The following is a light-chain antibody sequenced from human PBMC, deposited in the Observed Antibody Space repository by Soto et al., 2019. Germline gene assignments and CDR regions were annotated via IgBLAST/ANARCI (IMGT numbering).Light chain of an antibody. J-gene: IGKJ1*01. V-gene: IGKV1-5*03. CDR3: QHYNGYSDA. CDR2: KAS. Sequence: DIQMTQSPSTLSGSVGDRVTITCRASQTISSWLAWYQQKPGKAPKLLIYKASTLKSGVPSRFSGSGSGTEFSLTISSRQPDDVATYYCQHYNGYSDAFGQGTKVDIK. CDR1: QTISSW.